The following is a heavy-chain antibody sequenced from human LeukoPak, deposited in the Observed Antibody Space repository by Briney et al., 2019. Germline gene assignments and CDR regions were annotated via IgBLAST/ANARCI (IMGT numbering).Heavy chain of an antibody. V-gene: IGHV3-30*02. CDR3: AKDSRRDGKIDY. CDR2: IRYDGSNK. J-gene: IGHJ4*02. CDR1: GFTFSSYG. D-gene: IGHD5-24*01. Sequence: GGSLRLSCAASGFTFSSYGMHWVRQAPGKGLEWVAFIRYDGSNKYYADSVKGRFTISRDNSKNTLYLQMNSLGAEDTAVYYCAKDSRRDGKIDYWGQGTLVTVSS.